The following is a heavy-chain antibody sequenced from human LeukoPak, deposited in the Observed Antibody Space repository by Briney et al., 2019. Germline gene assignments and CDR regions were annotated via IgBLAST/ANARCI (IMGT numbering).Heavy chain of an antibody. J-gene: IGHJ3*02. Sequence: SVNVSCKASGGTFSSYAISWVRQAPGQGLEWMGGIIPIFGTANYAQKFQGRVTITADESTSTAYMELSSLRSEDTAVYYCAREGRDYVWGSYPQGGQRRDLQRHAFDIWGQGTMVTVSS. CDR2: IIPIFGTA. D-gene: IGHD3-16*01. CDR3: AREGRDYVWGSYPQGGQRRDLQRHAFDI. CDR1: GGTFSSYA. V-gene: IGHV1-69*13.